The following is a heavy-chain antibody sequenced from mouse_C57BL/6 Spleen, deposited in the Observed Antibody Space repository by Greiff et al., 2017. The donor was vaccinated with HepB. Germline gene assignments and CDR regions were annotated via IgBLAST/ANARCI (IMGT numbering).Heavy chain of an antibody. CDR2: IYPGDGDT. D-gene: IGHD2-1*01. J-gene: IGHJ4*01. V-gene: IGHV1-82*01. CDR3: ARKGLGNYDAMDY. Sequence: VQLQQSGPELVKPGASVKISCKASGYAFSSSWMNWVKQRPGKGLEWIGRIYPGDGDTNYNGKFKGKATLTADRSSSTAYMQLSSLTSEDSAVYFCARKGLGNYDAMDYWVQGTSVTVSS. CDR1: GYAFSSSW.